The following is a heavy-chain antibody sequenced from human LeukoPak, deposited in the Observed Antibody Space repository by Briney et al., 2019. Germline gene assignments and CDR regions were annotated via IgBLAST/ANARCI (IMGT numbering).Heavy chain of an antibody. CDR3: ARERCSSTSCYRYYYYGMDV. CDR1: GGSFSGYY. V-gene: IGHV4-34*01. Sequence: SETLSLTCAVYGGSFSGYYWSWIRQPPGKGLEWIGEINHSGSTNYNPSLKSRVTISVDTSKNQFSLKLSSVTAADTAVYYCARERCSSTSCYRYYYYGMDVWGKGTMVTVSS. CDR2: INHSGST. D-gene: IGHD2-2*02. J-gene: IGHJ6*04.